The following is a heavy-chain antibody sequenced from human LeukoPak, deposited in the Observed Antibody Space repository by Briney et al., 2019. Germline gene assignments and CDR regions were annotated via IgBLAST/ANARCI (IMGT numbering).Heavy chain of an antibody. CDR3: ARALAVAGVFDY. J-gene: IGHJ4*02. V-gene: IGHV3-33*08. D-gene: IGHD6-19*01. Sequence: GSLRLSCAASGFTVSSYGMHWVRQAPGKGLEWVAVIWYDGSNKYYADSVKGRFTNSRDNSKNTLYLQMNSLRAEDTAVYYCARALAVAGVFDYWGQGTLVTVSS. CDR2: IWYDGSNK. CDR1: GFTVSSYG.